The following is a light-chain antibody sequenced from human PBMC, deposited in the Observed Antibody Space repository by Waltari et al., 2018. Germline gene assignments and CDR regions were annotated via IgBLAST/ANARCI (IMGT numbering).Light chain of an antibody. Sequence: EIMLTQSPATLSLSPGEGATLSCRASQSVKNYLAWYQQKPGQAPRLLIYDTSNRATGIPARFSGSGSGTDFTLTISSLEPEDFAVYYCQQRYSWPLTFAGGTKVEIK. CDR3: QQRYSWPLT. CDR1: QSVKNY. J-gene: IGKJ4*01. V-gene: IGKV3-11*01. CDR2: DTS.